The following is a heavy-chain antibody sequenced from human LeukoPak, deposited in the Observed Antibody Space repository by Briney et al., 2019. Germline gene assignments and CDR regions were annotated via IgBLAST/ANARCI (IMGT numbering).Heavy chain of an antibody. J-gene: IGHJ4*02. CDR3: AKEGHGSSLDY. Sequence: PGRSLRLSCAASGCTFSSYGMHWVRQAPGKGLEWVAVISYDGSNKYYADSVKGRFTISRDNSKNSLYLQMNSLRDEDTDVYYCAKEGHGSSLDYWGQGTLVTVSS. CDR1: GCTFSSYG. V-gene: IGHV3-30*18. D-gene: IGHD6-13*01. CDR2: ISYDGSNK.